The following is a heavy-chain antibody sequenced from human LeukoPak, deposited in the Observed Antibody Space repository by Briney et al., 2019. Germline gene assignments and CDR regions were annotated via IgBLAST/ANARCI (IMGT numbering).Heavy chain of an antibody. D-gene: IGHD2-2*01. CDR1: GYTFTSYG. CDR2: ISAYNGNT. V-gene: IGHV1-18*01. CDR3: ARDHGVVVPAAYMDV. Sequence: GASVKVSCKASGYTFTSYGISWVRQAPGQGLEWMGWISAYNGNTNYAQKLQGRVTMTTDTSTSTAYMELRSLRSDDTAVYYCARDHGVVVPAAYMDVWGKGTTVTASS. J-gene: IGHJ6*03.